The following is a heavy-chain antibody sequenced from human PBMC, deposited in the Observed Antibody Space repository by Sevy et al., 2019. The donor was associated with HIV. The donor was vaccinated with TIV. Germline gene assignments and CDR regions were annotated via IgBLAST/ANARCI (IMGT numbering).Heavy chain of an antibody. Sequence: ASVKVSCKASGFNFASYDIYWVQQATGQGLEWMGWTNTNTGNTGFAQKFQGRVTMTRNTSITTAYMELSNLRSEDTAVYYCARVSGWHLRYGMDVWGQGTTVTVSS. CDR3: ARVSGWHLRYGMDV. D-gene: IGHD6-19*01. CDR2: TNTNTGNT. CDR1: GFNFASYD. V-gene: IGHV1-8*02. J-gene: IGHJ6*02.